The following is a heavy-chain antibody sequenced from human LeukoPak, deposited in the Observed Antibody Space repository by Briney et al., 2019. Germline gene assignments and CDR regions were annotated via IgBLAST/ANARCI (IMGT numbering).Heavy chain of an antibody. CDR1: GGSISGYY. Sequence: SETLSLTCTVSGGSISGYYWSWIRQPPGKGLEWIGYIYYSGSTNYSPSLKSRITISVDTSKNQFSLKLSSVTAADTAVYYCARDRVVGADNWFDPWGQGTLVTVSS. CDR3: ARDRVVGADNWFDP. V-gene: IGHV4-59*12. CDR2: IYYSGST. J-gene: IGHJ5*02. D-gene: IGHD1-26*01.